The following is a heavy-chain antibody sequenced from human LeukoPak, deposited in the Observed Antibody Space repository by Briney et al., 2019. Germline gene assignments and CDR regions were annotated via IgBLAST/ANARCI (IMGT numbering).Heavy chain of an antibody. D-gene: IGHD2-2*01. CDR3: ARVADPSKYQLLTSRSTWFDP. Sequence: VASVKVSCKASGYTFTSYGISWVRQAPGQGLEWMGWISAYNGKTNYAQKLQGRVTMTTDTSTSTANMELRSLRSDGTAVYYCARVADPSKYQLLTSRSTWFDPWGQGTLVTVSS. J-gene: IGHJ5*02. CDR2: ISAYNGKT. CDR1: GYTFTSYG. V-gene: IGHV1-18*01.